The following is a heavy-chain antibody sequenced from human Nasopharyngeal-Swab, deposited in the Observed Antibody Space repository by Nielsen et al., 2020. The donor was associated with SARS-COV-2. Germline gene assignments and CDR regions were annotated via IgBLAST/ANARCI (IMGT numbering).Heavy chain of an antibody. CDR1: GFTFDDYA. Sequence: SLKTPCAASGFTFDDYAMHWVRQAPGKGLEWVSGISWNSGSIGYADSVKGRFTISRDNAKNSLYLQMNSLRAEDTALYYCAKGVYYYDSSERFDYWGQGTLVTVSS. CDR3: AKGVYYYDSSERFDY. CDR2: ISWNSGSI. J-gene: IGHJ4*02. V-gene: IGHV3-9*01. D-gene: IGHD3-22*01.